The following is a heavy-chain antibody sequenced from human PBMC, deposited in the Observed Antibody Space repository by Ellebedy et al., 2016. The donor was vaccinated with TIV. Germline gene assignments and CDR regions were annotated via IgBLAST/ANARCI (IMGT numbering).Heavy chain of an antibody. Sequence: GESLKISCAASGFTFSDYHMDWVRQAPGKGLEWVGRVRHKGRGYTTEYAASAKGRFTVSRDDSKNLLFLQMSSLKTEDTAMYYCAASGDGNILDFWGQGNLVTVSS. V-gene: IGHV3-72*01. J-gene: IGHJ4*02. CDR3: AASGDGNILDF. CDR2: VRHKGRGYTT. D-gene: IGHD2-21*02. CDR1: GFTFSDYH.